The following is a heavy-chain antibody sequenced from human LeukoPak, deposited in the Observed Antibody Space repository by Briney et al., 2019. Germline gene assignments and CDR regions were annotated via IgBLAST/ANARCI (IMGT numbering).Heavy chain of an antibody. CDR1: GYTFTGYY. Sequence: GASVKVSCKASGYTFTGYYMHWVRQAPGQGLEWMGWINPNSGGTNYAQKFQGRVTMTRDASISTAYMELSRLRSDDTAVYYCARGPRISGSYRFLYFQHWGQGTLVTVSS. V-gene: IGHV1-2*02. J-gene: IGHJ1*01. D-gene: IGHD1-26*01. CDR2: INPNSGGT. CDR3: ARGPRISGSYRFLYFQH.